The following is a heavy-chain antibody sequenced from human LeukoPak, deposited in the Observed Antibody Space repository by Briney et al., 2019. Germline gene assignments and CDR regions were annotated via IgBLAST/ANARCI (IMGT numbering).Heavy chain of an antibody. Sequence: GGSLRLSCAASGFTLSSYSMSWVRQAPGKGLEWVSGISGGGGTYYADSVKGRFTISRDNSKNTLYLQVNSLRAEDTGVYYCAKEPPYCGGDCYFLLDYWGQGTLVIVSS. J-gene: IGHJ4*02. CDR3: AKEPPYCGGDCYFLLDY. V-gene: IGHV3-23*01. CDR2: ISGGGGT. D-gene: IGHD2-21*02. CDR1: GFTLSSYS.